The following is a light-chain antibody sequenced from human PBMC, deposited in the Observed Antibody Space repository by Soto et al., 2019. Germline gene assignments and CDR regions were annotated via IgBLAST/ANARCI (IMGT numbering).Light chain of an antibody. CDR2: DVS. CDR3: CSYAGGYTLV. J-gene: IGLJ2*01. CDR1: SSDVGGYNY. V-gene: IGLV2-11*01. Sequence: QSALTQPRSVSGSPGQSVTISCTGTSSDVGGYNYVSWYQQHPGKAPKLMIYDVSKRPSGVPDRFSGSKSGNTASLTISGLQAEDETHYYCCSYAGGYTLVFGGGTKVTVL.